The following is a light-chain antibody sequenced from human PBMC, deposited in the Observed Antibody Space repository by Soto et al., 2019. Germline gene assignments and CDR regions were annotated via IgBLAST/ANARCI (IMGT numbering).Light chain of an antibody. V-gene: IGKV3-15*01. Sequence: EIVMTQSPATLSVSPGERATLSCRASQSVSSNLAWYQQRPGQAPRLLMYGTSIRASGIPARFSGSGSGTEFTLTISSLEPEDFAVYYCQQCSNWPEITFGPGTKVDIK. CDR3: QQCSNWPEIT. J-gene: IGKJ3*01. CDR2: GTS. CDR1: QSVSSN.